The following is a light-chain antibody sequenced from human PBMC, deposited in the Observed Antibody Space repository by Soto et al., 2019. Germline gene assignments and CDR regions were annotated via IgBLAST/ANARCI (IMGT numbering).Light chain of an antibody. V-gene: IGLV2-14*01. Sequence: QSALTQPASVSGSPGQSITISCTGTSSDVGGYNYVSWFQQHPGKAPNLMIYDVYRRPSGVSYRFSGSKSGNTASMTISGLQAEDEADYYGSAYTTRSTVVFGGGTKVTVL. J-gene: IGLJ2*01. CDR1: SSDVGGYNY. CDR3: SAYTTRSTVV. CDR2: DVY.